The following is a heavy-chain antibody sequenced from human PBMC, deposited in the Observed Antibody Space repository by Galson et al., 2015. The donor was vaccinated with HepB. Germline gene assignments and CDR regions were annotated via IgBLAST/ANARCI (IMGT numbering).Heavy chain of an antibody. CDR3: AREEYGTGWFGSALGNWFDP. CDR1: GFTFSAYA. Sequence: SLRLSCAASGFTFSAYAIHWVRQAPGKGLEWVAFVSSDGSDKSYTDSVKGRFTISRANSKNTVYLQMNSLRPEDTATYYCAREEYGTGWFGSALGNWFDPWGQGTLVTVSS. V-gene: IGHV3-30*04. CDR2: VSSDGSDK. D-gene: IGHD3-10*01. J-gene: IGHJ5*02.